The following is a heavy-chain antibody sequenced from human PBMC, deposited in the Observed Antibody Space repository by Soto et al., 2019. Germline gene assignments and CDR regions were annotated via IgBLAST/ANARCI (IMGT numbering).Heavy chain of an antibody. CDR1: GFTFGSYS. CDR3: ARYLSAFYYYYMDV. Sequence: EVQLVESGGGLVQPGGSLRLSCAASGFTFGSYSMNWVRQAPGKGLEWVSYISSSSNTIYYADSVKGRFTISRDNAKNSLYLQMNSLRAEDTAVYYCARYLSAFYYYYMDVWGKGTTVTVSS. CDR2: ISSSSNTI. V-gene: IGHV3-48*01. D-gene: IGHD3-10*01. J-gene: IGHJ6*03.